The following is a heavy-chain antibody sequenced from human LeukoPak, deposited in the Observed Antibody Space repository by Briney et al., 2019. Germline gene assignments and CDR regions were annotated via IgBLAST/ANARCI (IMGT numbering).Heavy chain of an antibody. Sequence: SETLSLTCAVYGGSFSGYYWSWIRQPAGKGLEWIGRIYTSGSTNYNPSLKSRVTMSVDTSKNQFSLKLSSVTAADTAVYYCARDSQRAWLVKGNWFDPWGQGTLVTVSS. V-gene: IGHV4-4*07. CDR3: ARDSQRAWLVKGNWFDP. D-gene: IGHD6-19*01. CDR1: GGSFSGYY. J-gene: IGHJ5*02. CDR2: IYTSGST.